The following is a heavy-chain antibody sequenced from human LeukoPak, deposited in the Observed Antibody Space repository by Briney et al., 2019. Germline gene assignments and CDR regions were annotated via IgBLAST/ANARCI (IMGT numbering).Heavy chain of an antibody. CDR1: GGSFSGYY. J-gene: IGHJ4*02. D-gene: IGHD5-12*01. V-gene: IGHV4-34*01. Sequence: PSETLSLTCAVYGGSFSGYYWSWIRQPPGKGLEWIGEINHSGSTNYNPSLKSRVTISVDTSKNQFSLKLSSVTAADTAVYYCARDTSGYGLDYWGQGTLVTVSS. CDR2: INHSGST. CDR3: ARDTSGYGLDY.